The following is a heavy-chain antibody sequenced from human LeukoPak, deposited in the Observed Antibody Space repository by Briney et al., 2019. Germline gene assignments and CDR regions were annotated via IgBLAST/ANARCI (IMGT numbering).Heavy chain of an antibody. Sequence: GGSLRLSCAASGFTFSSYAMHWVRQAPGKGLEWVAVISYDGSNKYYADSVKGRFTISRDNAKNSLYLQMNSLRAEDTAVYYCARGSLPYYYDSSGYYSGDFDYWGQGTLVTVSS. D-gene: IGHD3-22*01. CDR3: ARGSLPYYYDSSGYYSGDFDY. CDR1: GFTFSSYA. CDR2: ISYDGSNK. V-gene: IGHV3-30*04. J-gene: IGHJ4*02.